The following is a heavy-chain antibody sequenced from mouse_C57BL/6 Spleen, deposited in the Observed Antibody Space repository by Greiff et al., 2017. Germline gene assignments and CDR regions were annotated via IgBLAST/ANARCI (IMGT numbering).Heavy chain of an antibody. CDR2: ISSGSSTI. J-gene: IGHJ4*01. D-gene: IGHD1-1*01. CDR3: ARDYYGSSRSYAMDY. Sequence: EVKVVESGGGLVKPGGSLKLSCAASGFTFSDYGMHWVRQAPEKGLEWVAYISSGSSTIYYADTVKGRFTISRDNAKNTLFLQMTSLRSEDTAMYYCARDYYGSSRSYAMDYWGQGTSVTVSS. CDR1: GFTFSDYG. V-gene: IGHV5-17*01.